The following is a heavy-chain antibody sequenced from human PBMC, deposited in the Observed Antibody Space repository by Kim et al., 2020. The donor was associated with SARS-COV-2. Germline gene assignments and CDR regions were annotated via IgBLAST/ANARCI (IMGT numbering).Heavy chain of an antibody. D-gene: IGHD1-26*01. CDR2: ISYDGSNK. CDR1: GFTFSSYV. V-gene: IGHV3-30-3*01. J-gene: IGHJ6*02. Sequence: GGSLRLSCAASGFTFSSYVMHWVRQAPGKGLEWVAVISYDGSNKYYADSVKGRFTISRDNFKNTLHLQMNSLRAEDTDVYYCARDPGEMDVWGQGTTVTVSS. CDR3: ARDPGEMDV.